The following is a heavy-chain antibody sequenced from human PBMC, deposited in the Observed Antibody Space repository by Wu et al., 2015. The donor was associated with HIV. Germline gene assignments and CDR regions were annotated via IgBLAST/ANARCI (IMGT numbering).Heavy chain of an antibody. V-gene: IGHV1-24*01. Sequence: HVQLEQSGAVVRKPGASVRVPCKVSGYSLIKLSIHWVRQAPGKGLEWMGGFDPEDSKTICAQRFQGRVVMTEDRSTDTAYMDLISLRSEDTGVFYCTAYPRDIWSTGLPYWGQGTQVTVSS. CDR1: GYSLIKLS. CDR2: FDPEDSKT. D-gene: IGHD4-11*01. CDR3: TAYPRDIWSTGLPY. J-gene: IGHJ1*01.